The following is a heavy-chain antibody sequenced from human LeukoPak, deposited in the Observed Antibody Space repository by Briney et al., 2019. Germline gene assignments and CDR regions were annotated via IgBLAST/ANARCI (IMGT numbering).Heavy chain of an antibody. D-gene: IGHD3-22*01. V-gene: IGHV3-20*04. CDR2: INWNGGST. Sequence: GGSLRLSCAASGFTFDDYGMSWVRQAPGKGLEWVSGINWNGGSTGYADSVKGRFTISRDNAKNSLYLQMNSLRAEDTALYYRASSYYDSSGYYPINDYWGQGTLVTVSS. J-gene: IGHJ4*02. CDR3: ASSYYDSSGYYPINDY. CDR1: GFTFDDYG.